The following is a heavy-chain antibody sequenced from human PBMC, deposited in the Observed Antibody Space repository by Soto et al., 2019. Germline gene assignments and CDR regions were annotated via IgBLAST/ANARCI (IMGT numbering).Heavy chain of an antibody. CDR3: ARRGDSSGYMDY. CDR2: IDPADSDD. Sequence: GESLKISCKTSGYVFTKYWIAWVRQMPGKGLEWIGIIDPADSDDRYSPSFQGQVTISADKSLSTAYLQWSSLKASDTAIYYWARRGDSSGYMDYWGQGRLVTVSS. D-gene: IGHD3-22*01. CDR1: GYVFTKYW. J-gene: IGHJ4*02. V-gene: IGHV5-51*01.